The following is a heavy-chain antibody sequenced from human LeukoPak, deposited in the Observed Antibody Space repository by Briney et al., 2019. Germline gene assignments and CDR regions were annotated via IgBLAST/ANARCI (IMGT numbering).Heavy chain of an antibody. Sequence: GGSLRLSCAASGFTFSTYWMMWVRQAPGKGPEWVASIMYDGSQKYYVDSVKGRFTASRENAKNSLFLQMNSLRAEDTAVYYCARRGYDRYYYYYYMDVWGKGTTVTVSS. D-gene: IGHD5-12*01. J-gene: IGHJ6*03. V-gene: IGHV3-7*01. CDR1: GFTFSTYW. CDR3: ARRGYDRYYYYYYMDV. CDR2: IMYDGSQK.